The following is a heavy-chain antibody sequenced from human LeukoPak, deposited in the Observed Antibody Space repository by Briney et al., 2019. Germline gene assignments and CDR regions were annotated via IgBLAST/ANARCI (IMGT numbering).Heavy chain of an antibody. J-gene: IGHJ3*02. Sequence: SETLSLTCTVSGGSISSGSYYWSWIRQPAGKGLEWIGRIYTSGSTNYNPSLKSRVTISVDTSKNQFSLKLSSVTAADTAVYYCARDWGYYDILTGYYEAAFDIWGQGTMVTVSS. CDR1: GGSISSGSYY. V-gene: IGHV4-61*02. D-gene: IGHD3-9*01. CDR3: ARDWGYYDILTGYYEAAFDI. CDR2: IYTSGST.